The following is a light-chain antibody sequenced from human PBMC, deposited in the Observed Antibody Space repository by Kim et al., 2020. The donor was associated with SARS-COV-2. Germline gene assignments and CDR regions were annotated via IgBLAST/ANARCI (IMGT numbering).Light chain of an antibody. CDR1: SSDVGGYNY. CDR3: SSYTSSSTRV. V-gene: IGLV2-14*03. Sequence: PGQSITISCTGTSSDVGGYNYVSWYQQHPGKAPKLMIYDVSNRPSGVSNRFSGSKSGNTASLTISGLQAEDEADYYCSSYTSSSTRVFGGGTKLTVL. J-gene: IGLJ3*02. CDR2: DVS.